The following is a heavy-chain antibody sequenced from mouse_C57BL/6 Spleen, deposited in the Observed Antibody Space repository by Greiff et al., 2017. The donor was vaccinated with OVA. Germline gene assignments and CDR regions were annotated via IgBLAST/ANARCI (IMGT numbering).Heavy chain of an antibody. Sequence: EVKLMESGPGLVKPSQSLSLTCSVTGYSITSGYYWNWIRQFPGNKLEWMGYISYDGSNNYNPSLKNRISITRDTSKNQFFLKLNSVTTEDTATYYCARGWDAFDYWGQGTTLTVSS. V-gene: IGHV3-6*01. CDR2: ISYDGSN. D-gene: IGHD4-1*01. CDR1: GYSITSGYY. CDR3: ARGWDAFDY. J-gene: IGHJ2*01.